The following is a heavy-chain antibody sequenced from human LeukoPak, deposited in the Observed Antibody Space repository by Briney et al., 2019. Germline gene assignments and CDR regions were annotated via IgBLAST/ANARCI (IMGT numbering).Heavy chain of an antibody. Sequence: GGPLRLSCAASGFTFSSYGMHWVRQAPGKGLEWVAVIWYDGSNKYYADSVKGRFTISRDNSKNTLYLQMNSLRAEDTAVYYCAREGGQLWSPYYYYGMDVWGKGTTVTVSS. CDR2: IWYDGSNK. CDR1: GFTFSSYG. CDR3: AREGGQLWSPYYYYGMDV. V-gene: IGHV3-33*01. D-gene: IGHD5-18*01. J-gene: IGHJ6*04.